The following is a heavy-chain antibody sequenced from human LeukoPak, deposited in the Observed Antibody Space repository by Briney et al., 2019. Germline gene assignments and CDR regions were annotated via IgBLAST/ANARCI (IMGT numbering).Heavy chain of an antibody. J-gene: IGHJ6*02. CDR1: GGSISSYY. D-gene: IGHD2-15*01. Sequence: PSETLSLTCTVSGGSISSYYWSWIRQLPGKGLEWIGYIYYSGSTNYNPSLKSRVTISVDTSKNQFSLKLSSVTAADTAVYYCARSDCSGGSCHAPYYYYGMDVWGQGTTVTVSS. CDR3: ARSDCSGGSCHAPYYYYGMDV. V-gene: IGHV4-59*01. CDR2: IYYSGST.